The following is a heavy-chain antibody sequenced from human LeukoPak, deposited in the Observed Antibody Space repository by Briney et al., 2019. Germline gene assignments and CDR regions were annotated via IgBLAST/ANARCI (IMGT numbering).Heavy chain of an antibody. CDR2: TYYRSKWYY. J-gene: IGHJ4*02. CDR3: ARDRPNSSGWTPLDY. CDR1: GDSVSSNSVS. D-gene: IGHD6-19*01. Sequence: ASQTLPLICAISGDSVSSNSVSWNWIRQSPSRGLEWLGRTYYRSKWYYDYALSVKSRITVNPDTSKHQFSLQLNSVTPEDTAVYYCARDRPNSSGWTPLDYWGQGTLVTVSS. V-gene: IGHV6-1*01.